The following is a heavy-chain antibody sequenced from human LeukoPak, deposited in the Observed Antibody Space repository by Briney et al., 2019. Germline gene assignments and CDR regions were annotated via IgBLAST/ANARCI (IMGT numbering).Heavy chain of an antibody. V-gene: IGHV4-59*08. CDR3: ARSNYCGGDCYSWDY. J-gene: IGHJ4*02. CDR1: GGSISSYY. D-gene: IGHD2-21*02. Sequence: PSETLSLTCTVSGGSISSYYWSWIRQPPGKGLEWIGYIYYSGSTNYNPSLKSRVTISVDTSKNQLSLKLSSVTAADTAVYYCARSNYCGGDCYSWDYWGQGTLVTVSS. CDR2: IYYSGST.